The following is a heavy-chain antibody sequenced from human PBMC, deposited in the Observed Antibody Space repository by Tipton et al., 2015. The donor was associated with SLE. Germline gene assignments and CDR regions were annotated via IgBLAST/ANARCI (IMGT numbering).Heavy chain of an antibody. CDR1: DGSFSGYY. Sequence: TLSLTCAVYDGSFSGYYWSWIRQPPGKGLEWIGEIDHSGSTNYNPSLKSRVTISVDTSKNQFSLKLSSVTAADSAVYHCARVLPAHGDSAFDYWGQGTLVTVSS. CDR3: ARVLPAHGDSAFDY. J-gene: IGHJ4*02. CDR2: IDHSGST. V-gene: IGHV4-34*01. D-gene: IGHD2-15*01.